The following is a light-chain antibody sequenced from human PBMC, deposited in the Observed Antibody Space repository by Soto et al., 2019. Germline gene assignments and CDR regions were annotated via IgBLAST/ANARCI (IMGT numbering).Light chain of an antibody. J-gene: IGKJ1*01. V-gene: IGKV3-15*01. Sequence: IVMTQSPATLSVSPGERATLSCRASQSVSNDLAWYQQKPGQTPRLLIYGASTRATGIPARFTGSGSGTEFTLTISSLQSEDFAVYYCQQYNNWPPLTFGQGTKVEI. CDR2: GAS. CDR3: QQYNNWPPLT. CDR1: QSVSND.